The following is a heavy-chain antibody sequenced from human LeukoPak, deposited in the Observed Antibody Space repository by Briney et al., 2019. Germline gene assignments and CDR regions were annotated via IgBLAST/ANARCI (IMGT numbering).Heavy chain of an antibody. CDR3: ARDRAYRITMVRGVTDYYYYYMDV. J-gene: IGHJ6*03. CDR2: ISYDGSNK. Sequence: GGSLRLSCAASGFTFSSYAMHWVRQAPGKGLEWVAVISYDGSNKYYADSVKGRFTISRDNSKNSLYLQMNSLRAEDTAVYYCARDRAYRITMVRGVTDYYYYYMDVWGKGTTVTVSS. V-gene: IGHV3-30*04. D-gene: IGHD3-10*01. CDR1: GFTFSSYA.